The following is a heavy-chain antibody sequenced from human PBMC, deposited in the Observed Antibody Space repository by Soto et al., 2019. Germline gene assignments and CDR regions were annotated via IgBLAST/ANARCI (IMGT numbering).Heavy chain of an antibody. CDR3: ARVRRSPYGVDV. V-gene: IGHV1-2*02. CDR2: MNPISGDT. Sequence: ASVKFSCKASGYTFTSYGISWVRQAPGQGLEWMGWMNPISGDTDYAQKFQGRVIMTRDTSILTAYMDLSRFKSDDTAVYYFARVRRSPYGVDVWGQGTTVTVSS. J-gene: IGHJ6*02. CDR1: GYTFTSYG. D-gene: IGHD3-16*01.